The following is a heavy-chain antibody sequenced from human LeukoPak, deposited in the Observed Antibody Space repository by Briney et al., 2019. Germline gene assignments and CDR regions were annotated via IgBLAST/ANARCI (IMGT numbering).Heavy chain of an antibody. CDR1: GGSFSGYY. Sequence: SETLSLTCAVYGGSFSGYYWSWIRQPPGKGLEWIGEINHSGSTNYNPSLKSRVTISVDTSKNQFSLKLSSVTAADTAVYYCARCRSPEGRWFDPWGQGTLVTVSS. CDR3: ARCRSPEGRWFDP. J-gene: IGHJ5*02. V-gene: IGHV4-34*01. D-gene: IGHD6-6*01. CDR2: INHSGST.